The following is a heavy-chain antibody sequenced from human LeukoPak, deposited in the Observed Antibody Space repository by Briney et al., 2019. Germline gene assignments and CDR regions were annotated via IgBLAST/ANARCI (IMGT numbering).Heavy chain of an antibody. Sequence: GGSLRLSCAASGVTFDDYGMSWVRQAPGKGLEWVSGINWNGGSTGYADSVKGRFTISRDNAKNSLYLQMNSLRAEDTALYHCARVDYDSSGYYRWYFDYWGQGTLVTVSS. D-gene: IGHD3-22*01. J-gene: IGHJ4*02. CDR1: GVTFDDYG. CDR2: INWNGGST. V-gene: IGHV3-20*01. CDR3: ARVDYDSSGYYRWYFDY.